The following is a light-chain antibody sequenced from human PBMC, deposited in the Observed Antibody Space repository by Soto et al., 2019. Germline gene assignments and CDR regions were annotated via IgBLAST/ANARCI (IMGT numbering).Light chain of an antibody. CDR1: QSISSW. V-gene: IGKV1-5*01. CDR3: QQYDNCPRT. CDR2: DAS. J-gene: IGKJ1*01. Sequence: DIQMTQSPSTLSASVGDRVTITCRASQSISSWLACYQQKPGKAPKLLIYDASSLESGVPSRFSGSGSGTEFTLTISSLKSEDFAVYYCQQYDNCPRTFGHGTKVDIK.